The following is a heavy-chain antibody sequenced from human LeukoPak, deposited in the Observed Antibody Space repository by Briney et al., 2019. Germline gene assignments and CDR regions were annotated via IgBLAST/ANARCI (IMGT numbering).Heavy chain of an antibody. J-gene: IGHJ4*02. V-gene: IGHV1-8*01. D-gene: IGHD3-16*02. CDR1: GYTFISYD. CDR3: ARVSSWGVIVTHFDY. CDR2: MNPNSGNT. Sequence: GASVKVSCKASGYTFISYDINWVRQATGQGLEWMGWMNPNSGNTGYAQKFQGRVTMTRNTSISTAYMELSRLRSDDTAVYYCARVSSWGVIVTHFDYWGQGTLVTVSS.